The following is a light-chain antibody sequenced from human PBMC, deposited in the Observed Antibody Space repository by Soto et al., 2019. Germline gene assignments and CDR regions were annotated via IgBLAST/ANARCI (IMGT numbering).Light chain of an antibody. CDR1: QSVSSSY. CDR2: GAS. V-gene: IGKV3-20*01. CDR3: QHFGGPPFT. Sequence: EIGVTQSPGTLFVSRGEGATLSCSASQSVSSSYIAWYQQRPGQTPSLLIYGASTRATGIPDRFSGSWSGTHFTLTISRLEPGDFAVYYCQHFGGPPFTFGQGTRLEI. J-gene: IGKJ5*01.